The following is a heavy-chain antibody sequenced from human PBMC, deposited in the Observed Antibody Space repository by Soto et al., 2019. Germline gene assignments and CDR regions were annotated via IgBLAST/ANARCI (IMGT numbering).Heavy chain of an antibody. D-gene: IGHD5-18*01. CDR3: ARDLRTWIQPYYYGMDV. J-gene: IGHJ6*02. CDR1: GYTFTGYY. Sequence: QVQLVQSGAEVKKPGASVKVSCKASGYTFTGYYMHWVRQAAGQGLEWMGWINPNSGGTNYAQKFQGRVTMTRDTSISTAYMELSRLRSDDTAVYYCARDLRTWIQPYYYGMDVWGQGTTVTVSS. V-gene: IGHV1-2*02. CDR2: INPNSGGT.